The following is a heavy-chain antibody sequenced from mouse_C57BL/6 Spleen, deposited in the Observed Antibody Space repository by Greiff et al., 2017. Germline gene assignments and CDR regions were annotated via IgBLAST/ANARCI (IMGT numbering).Heavy chain of an antibody. V-gene: IGHV1-64*01. CDR3: ATNWDGYFEV. CDR2: IHPNSGST. J-gene: IGHJ1*03. CDR1: GYTFTSYW. D-gene: IGHD4-1*01. Sequence: QVQLQQPGAELVKPGASVKLSCKASGYTFTSYWMHWVKQRPGQGLEWIGMIHPNSGSTNYNKKFKSKATLTVDKSSSTAYMQLSSLTSEDSAVYYCATNWDGYFEVWGTGTTVTVSS.